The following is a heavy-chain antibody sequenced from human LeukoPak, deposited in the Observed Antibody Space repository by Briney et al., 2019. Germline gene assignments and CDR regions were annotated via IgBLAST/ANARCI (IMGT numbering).Heavy chain of an antibody. CDR3: ARRDYYDSSGYSPLCDY. V-gene: IGHV3-23*01. CDR2: MSGNGGTT. Sequence: GGSLTLSCAASGFIFSSYAMSWVRQAPGKGLEWVSGMSGNGGTTYYADSVKGRFTISRDNSKNTLYLQMNNLRVEDTAVYYCARRDYYDSSGYSPLCDYWGQGTLVTVSS. CDR1: GFIFSSYA. J-gene: IGHJ4*02. D-gene: IGHD3-22*01.